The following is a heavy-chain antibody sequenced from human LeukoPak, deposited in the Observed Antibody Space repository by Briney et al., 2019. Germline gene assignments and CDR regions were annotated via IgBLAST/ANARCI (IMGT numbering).Heavy chain of an antibody. CDR1: GFTFSSYA. J-gene: IGHJ1*01. D-gene: IGHD5-12*01. V-gene: IGHV3-23*01. Sequence: RGSLRLSCAASGFTFSSYAMSWVRQAPGKGLEWVSAISGTGGSTYYADSVKGRFTISRDNSKNTLYLQMNRLSAEDTAVYYCAKLGRDGYNFFQHWGQGTLVTVSS. CDR2: ISGTGGST. CDR3: AKLGRDGYNFFQH.